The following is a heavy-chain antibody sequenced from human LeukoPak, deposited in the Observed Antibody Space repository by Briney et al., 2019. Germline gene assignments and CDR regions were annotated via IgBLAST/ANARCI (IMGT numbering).Heavy chain of an antibody. J-gene: IGHJ4*02. CDR2: INHRGST. Sequence: PSETLSLTCTVYGGSFSDYYWTWIRQPPGKGLEWIGEINHRGSTHYNPSLKSRVTISVDTSKKQFSLKLSSVTAADTAVYYCARDYDSSGLGYWGQGTLVTVSS. CDR3: ARDYDSSGLGY. CDR1: GGSFSDYY. V-gene: IGHV4-34*01. D-gene: IGHD3-22*01.